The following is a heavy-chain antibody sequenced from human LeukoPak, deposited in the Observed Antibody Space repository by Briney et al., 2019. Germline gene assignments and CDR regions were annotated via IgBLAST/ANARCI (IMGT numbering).Heavy chain of an antibody. CDR1: GFTFSDYY. CDR3: YGSGSYYNAWFEA. J-gene: IGHJ5*02. CDR2: ISSSGSTI. Sequence: GGSLRLSCAASGFTFSDYYMSWIRQAPGKGLEWVSYISSSGSTIYYADSVKGRFTISRDNAKNSLYLQMNSLRAEDTAVYYCYGSGSYYNAWFEAWGQGTLVTVSS. V-gene: IGHV3-11*01. D-gene: IGHD3-10*01.